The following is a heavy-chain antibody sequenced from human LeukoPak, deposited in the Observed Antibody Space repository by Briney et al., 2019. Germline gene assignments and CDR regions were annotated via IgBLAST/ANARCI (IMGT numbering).Heavy chain of an antibody. J-gene: IGHJ4*02. D-gene: IGHD6-13*01. Sequence: GESLKISCKGSRYSFTTYWIGWVRQMPGKGLEWMGIVFPGDSDTRYSPSFQGQVTISADKSINTAYLQWSSLKPSDTAMYYCASLTTAAGSYYFDYWGQGTLVTVSS. CDR1: RYSFTTYW. CDR3: ASLTTAAGSYYFDY. CDR2: VFPGDSDT. V-gene: IGHV5-51*01.